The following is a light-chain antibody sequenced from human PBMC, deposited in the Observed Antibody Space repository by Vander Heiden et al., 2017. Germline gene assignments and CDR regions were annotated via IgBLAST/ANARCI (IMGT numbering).Light chain of an antibody. CDR2: KAS. CDR1: QSISSW. J-gene: IGKJ4*01. Sequence: TQITQSPSTLSASVGDRVTITCRASQSISSWLAWYQQKPGKAPKLLIYKASSLESGVPSRFSGSGSGTEFTLTISSLQPDDFATYYCQQYNSYLLTFGGGTKVEIK. CDR3: QQYNSYLLT. V-gene: IGKV1-5*03.